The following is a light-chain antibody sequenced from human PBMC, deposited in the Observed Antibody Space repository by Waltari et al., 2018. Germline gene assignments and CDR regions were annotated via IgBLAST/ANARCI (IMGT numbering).Light chain of an antibody. CDR1: QDIRNY. CDR2: DAS. J-gene: IGKJ3*01. V-gene: IGKV1-33*01. Sequence: DIQMTQTPSSLSASVGDRVTITCRASQDIRNYLLWYQQKPGKAPKLLIYDASNLKSWVPSRFSGSGSGTHFVFTITSLQPEDSGTYYCQQCDSLPLTFGPGTKVNIQ. CDR3: QQCDSLPLT.